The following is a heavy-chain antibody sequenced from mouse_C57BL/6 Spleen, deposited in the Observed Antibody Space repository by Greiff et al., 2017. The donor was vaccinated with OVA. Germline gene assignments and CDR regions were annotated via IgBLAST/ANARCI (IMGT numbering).Heavy chain of an antibody. V-gene: IGHV1-59*01. J-gene: IGHJ1*03. Sequence: QVQLQQPGAELVRPGTSVKLSCKASGYTFTSYWMHWVKQRPGQGLEWIGVIDPSDSYTNYNQKFKGKATLTVDTSSSTAYMQLSSLTSEDSAVYYCARPPRGGYFDVWGTGTTVTVSS. CDR1: GYTFTSYW. CDR2: IDPSDSYT. CDR3: ARPPRGGYFDV.